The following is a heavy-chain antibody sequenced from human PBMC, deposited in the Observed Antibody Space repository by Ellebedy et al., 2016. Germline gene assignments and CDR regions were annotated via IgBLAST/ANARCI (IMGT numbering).Heavy chain of an antibody. Sequence: GESLKISCAASGFTFSDYYMIWIRQAPGKGLEWVSYISSSGSTIYYADSVKGRFTISRDNAKNSLYLQMNSLRAEDTAVYYCARFGYSSGWYDYWGQGTLVTVSS. CDR1: GFTFSDYY. J-gene: IGHJ4*02. CDR3: ARFGYSSGWYDY. D-gene: IGHD6-19*01. V-gene: IGHV3-11*01. CDR2: ISSSGSTI.